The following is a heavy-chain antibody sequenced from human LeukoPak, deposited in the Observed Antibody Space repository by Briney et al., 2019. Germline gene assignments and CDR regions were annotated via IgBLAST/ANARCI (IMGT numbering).Heavy chain of an antibody. CDR3: ARVSRFCSGGSCYSKY. J-gene: IGHJ4*02. D-gene: IGHD2-15*01. CDR2: ISAYNGNT. CDR1: GYTFTSYG. V-gene: IGHV1-18*01. Sequence: ASVKVSCKASGYTFTSYGTSWVRQAPGQGLEWMGWISAYNGNTNYAQKLQGRVTMTTDTSTSTAYMELRSLRSDDTAVYYCARVSRFCSGGSCYSKYWGQGTLVTVSS.